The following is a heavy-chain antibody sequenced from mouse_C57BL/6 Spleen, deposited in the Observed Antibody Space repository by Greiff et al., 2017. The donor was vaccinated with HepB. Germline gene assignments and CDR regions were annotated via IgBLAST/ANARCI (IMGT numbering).Heavy chain of an antibody. CDR3: VRDPYYGSSYFYAMDY. D-gene: IGHD1-1*01. CDR2: IRSKSSNYAT. J-gene: IGHJ4*01. Sequence: EVKLVESGGGLVQPKGSLKLSCAASGFTFNTYAMHWVRQAPGKGLEWVARIRSKSSNYATYYADSVKDRFTISRDDSQSMLYLQMNNLTTEDTAMYYCVRDPYYGSSYFYAMDYWGQGTSVTVSS. V-gene: IGHV10-3*01. CDR1: GFTFNTYA.